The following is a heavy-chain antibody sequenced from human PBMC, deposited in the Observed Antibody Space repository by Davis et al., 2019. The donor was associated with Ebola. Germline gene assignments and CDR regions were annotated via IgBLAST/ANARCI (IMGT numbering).Heavy chain of an antibody. CDR1: GFTFSASP. J-gene: IGHJ6*02. V-gene: IGHV3-73*01. CDR2: IRDKGNNYAT. D-gene: IGHD1-1*01. Sequence: GESLKISCAASGFTFSASPIHWVRQASGKGLEWVGRIRDKGNNYATAYAASVKGRFTISRDDSKAIAYLQLDSLQTEDTAVYYCSRDLKERPPSYYNGMDVWGQGTTVTVS. CDR3: SRDLKERPPSYYNGMDV.